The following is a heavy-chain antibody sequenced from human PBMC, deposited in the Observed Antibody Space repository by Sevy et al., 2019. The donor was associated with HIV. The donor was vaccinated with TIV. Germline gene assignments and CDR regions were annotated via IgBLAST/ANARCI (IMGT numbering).Heavy chain of an antibody. J-gene: IGHJ4*02. V-gene: IGHV3-49*04. CDR2: LKSDVYGGTV. D-gene: IGHD1-26*01. CDR3: TRWEASHSIFDY. Sequence: GGSLRLSCTASGFTFGDYCMSWVRQAPGKGLEWVAFLKSDVYGGTVDHAASVRGRFVISRDDSKTIAYLQMNDLKTEDTGVYYCTRWEASHSIFDYWGQGALVTVSS. CDR1: GFTFGDYC.